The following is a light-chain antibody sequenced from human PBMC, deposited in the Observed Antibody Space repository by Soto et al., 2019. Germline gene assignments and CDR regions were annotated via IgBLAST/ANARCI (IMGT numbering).Light chain of an antibody. Sequence: QSVLTQSPSASASLGASVKLTCTLSSGHSSYAIAWHQQQPEKGPRYLMKLNSDGSHSKGDGIPDRFSGSSSGAERYLTISILQSEDEADYYCQTWRTLPVFGGGIKLTVL. V-gene: IGLV4-69*01. CDR3: QTWRTLPV. CDR2: LNSDGSH. CDR1: SGHSSYA. J-gene: IGLJ2*01.